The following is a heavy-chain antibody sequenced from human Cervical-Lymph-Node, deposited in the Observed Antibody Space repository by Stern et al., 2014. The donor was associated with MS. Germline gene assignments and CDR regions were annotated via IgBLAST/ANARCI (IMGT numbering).Heavy chain of an antibody. D-gene: IGHD2-21*01. J-gene: IGHJ2*01. Sequence: VQLVESGAEMKKPGASVKVSCKVSGYRLSALSMHWVRQAPGKGLEYMGGFDPEDGATVFALSFRGRVAMTADTSTDTTYMELSGLRPEDTAVYYCATGRYYLFGLWGRGTLVTVSS. CDR1: GYRLSALS. CDR2: FDPEDGAT. CDR3: ATGRYYLFGL. V-gene: IGHV1-24*01.